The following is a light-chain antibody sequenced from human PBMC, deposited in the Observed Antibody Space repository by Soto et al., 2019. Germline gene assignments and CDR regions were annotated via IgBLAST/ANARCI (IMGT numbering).Light chain of an antibody. J-gene: IGKJ1*01. CDR1: QSVSSN. CDR3: QVGNTWS. CDR2: GAS. Sequence: EIGMTQSPATLSVSPGERATVSCRTSQSVSSNLAWYQQKPGQAPRLLIYGASTRATGIPARFSGSGSGTEYTLTISSLQSEDFAVYYCQVGNTWSFGQGTKVEIK. V-gene: IGKV3-15*01.